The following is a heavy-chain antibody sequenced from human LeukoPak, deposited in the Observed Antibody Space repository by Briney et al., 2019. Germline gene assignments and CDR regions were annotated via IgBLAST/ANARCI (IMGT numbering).Heavy chain of an antibody. CDR3: ARSTPHYYDSSGYYHLADY. J-gene: IGHJ4*02. CDR1: GGTFSSYA. Sequence: VASVKVSCKASGGTFSSYAISWVRQAPGQGLEWMGGIIPIFGTANYAQKFQGRVTITTDESTSTAYMELSSLRSEDTAVYYCARSTPHYYDSSGYYHLADYWGQGTLVTVSS. CDR2: IIPIFGTA. D-gene: IGHD3-22*01. V-gene: IGHV1-69*05.